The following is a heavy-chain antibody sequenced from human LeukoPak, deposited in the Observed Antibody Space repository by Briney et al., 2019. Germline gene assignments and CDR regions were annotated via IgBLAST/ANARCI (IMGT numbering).Heavy chain of an antibody. CDR2: IRSKANSYAT. CDR3: TRPGDIVVVPAAIGDNDAFDI. D-gene: IGHD2-2*01. CDR1: GFTFSGSA. Sequence: GGSLRLSCAASGFTFSGSAMHWVRQASGKGLEWVGRIRSKANSYATAYAASVKGRFTISRDDSKNTAYLQMNSLKTEDTAVHYCTRPGDIVVVPAAIGDNDAFDIWGQGTMVTVSS. V-gene: IGHV3-73*01. J-gene: IGHJ3*02.